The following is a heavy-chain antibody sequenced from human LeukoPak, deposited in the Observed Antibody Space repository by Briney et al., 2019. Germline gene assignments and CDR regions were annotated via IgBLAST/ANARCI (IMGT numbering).Heavy chain of an antibody. CDR2: IGSSGSGGNT. Sequence: GGSLRLSCVASGVTLSNYAMSWARQAPGKGLEWVSGIGSSGSGGNTYYADSVKGRFTISRDSSRNTLFLHMNTLRAEDTAIYYCAKDRTVGASYWYFDLWGRGTLVTVSS. CDR3: AKDRTVGASYWYFDL. CDR1: GVTLSNYA. D-gene: IGHD4-23*01. V-gene: IGHV3-23*01. J-gene: IGHJ2*01.